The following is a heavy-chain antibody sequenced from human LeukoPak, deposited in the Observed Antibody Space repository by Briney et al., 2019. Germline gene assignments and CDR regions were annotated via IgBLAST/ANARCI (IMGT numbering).Heavy chain of an antibody. V-gene: IGHV3-53*01. CDR3: ARGRGSYYFDY. CDR1: GFTVSTNY. Sequence: GGSLRLSCAASGFTVSTNYMSWVRQAPGKGPEWVSVIYSGGSTYYADSVKGRFTISRDNSKNTLYLQMNSLRAEDTAVYYCARGRGSYYFDYWGQGTLVTVSS. J-gene: IGHJ4*02. CDR2: IYSGGST. D-gene: IGHD1-26*01.